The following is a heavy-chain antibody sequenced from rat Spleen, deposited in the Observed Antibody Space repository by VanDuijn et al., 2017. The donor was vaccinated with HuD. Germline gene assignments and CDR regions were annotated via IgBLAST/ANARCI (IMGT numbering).Heavy chain of an antibody. CDR3: ARDGVTGSSDY. CDR2: IWNTGGT. V-gene: IGHV2-41*01. J-gene: IGHJ2*01. CDR1: GFSLTSYN. Sequence: QVQLKESGPGLVQPSQTLSLTCTVAGFSLTSYNVHWVRQPPGKGLEWMGVIWNTGGTRYNSALKSRLSISKDTSKSQVFLKMNSLQTEDTATYYCARDGVTGSSDYWGQGVMVTVSS. D-gene: IGHD5-1*01.